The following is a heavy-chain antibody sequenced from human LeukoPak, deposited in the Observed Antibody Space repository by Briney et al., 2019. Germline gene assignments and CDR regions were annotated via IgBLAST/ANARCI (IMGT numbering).Heavy chain of an antibody. CDR3: VRAMYSGSYYGVPFDY. D-gene: IGHD1-26*01. V-gene: IGHV3-7*01. Sequence: AGGSLRLSCAASGFTFSTYWMSWVRQAPGKGLEWVANIKQDGSEEYYVDSVKGRFTISRDNAKNSLYLQMNSLRAEDTAVYYCVRAMYSGSYYGVPFDYWGQGTLVTVSS. J-gene: IGHJ4*02. CDR2: IKQDGSEE. CDR1: GFTFSTYW.